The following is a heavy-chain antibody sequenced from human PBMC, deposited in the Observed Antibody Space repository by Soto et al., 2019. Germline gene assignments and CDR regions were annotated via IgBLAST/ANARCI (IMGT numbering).Heavy chain of an antibody. V-gene: IGHV1-69*06. CDR1: GGTFSSYA. Sequence: SVKVSCKASGGTFSSYAISWVRQAPGQGLEWMGGIIPIFGTANYAQKFQGRVTITADKSTSTAYMELSSLRSEDTAVYYCARDMAEMATNEGAFDIWGQGTMVTVSS. CDR2: IIPIFGTA. J-gene: IGHJ3*02. D-gene: IGHD5-12*01. CDR3: ARDMAEMATNEGAFDI.